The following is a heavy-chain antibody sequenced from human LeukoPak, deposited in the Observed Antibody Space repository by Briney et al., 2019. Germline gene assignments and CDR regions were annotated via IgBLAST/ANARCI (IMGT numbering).Heavy chain of an antibody. V-gene: IGHV4-34*01. CDR2: INHSGST. Sequence: SETLSLTCAVYGGSFSGYYWSWIRQPPGKGLEWIGEINHSGSTNYNPSLKSRVTISVDTSKNQFSLKLSSVTAADTAVYYCAHLGYCSSPSCADYWGQGTLVTVSS. D-gene: IGHD2-2*03. CDR1: GGSFSGYY. J-gene: IGHJ4*02. CDR3: AHLGYCSSPSCADY.